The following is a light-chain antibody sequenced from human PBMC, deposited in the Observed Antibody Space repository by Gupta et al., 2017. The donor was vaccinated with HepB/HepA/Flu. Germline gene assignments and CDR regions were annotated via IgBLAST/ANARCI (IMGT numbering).Light chain of an antibody. CDR3: QSYDSSLSGWV. CDR2: GNS. CDR1: GPNIGAGYD. J-gene: IGLJ3*02. V-gene: IGLV1-40*01. Sequence: QSALTQPPSVSGAPGQRVTISCTGSGPNIGAGYDVHWYQQLPGTAPKLLIYGNSNRPSGVPDRFSGSKSGTSASLAITGLQAEDEADYYCQSYDSSLSGWVFGGGTKLTVL.